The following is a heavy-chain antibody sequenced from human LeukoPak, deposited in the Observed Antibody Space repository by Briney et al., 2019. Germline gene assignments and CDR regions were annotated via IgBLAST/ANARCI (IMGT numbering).Heavy chain of an antibody. J-gene: IGHJ4*02. CDR2: ISGNSGSI. CDR3: AKDLYTTIKPGGLFDY. D-gene: IGHD4-11*01. CDR1: GFTFDDYA. V-gene: IGHV3-9*03. Sequence: GGSLRLSCAASGFTFDDYAMHWVRQAPGKGLEWVSAISGNSGSIGYADSVKGRLSPSRDNAKNSLYLQMNSLRAEEIALYYCAKDLYTTIKPGGLFDYEGQGTLVTVSA.